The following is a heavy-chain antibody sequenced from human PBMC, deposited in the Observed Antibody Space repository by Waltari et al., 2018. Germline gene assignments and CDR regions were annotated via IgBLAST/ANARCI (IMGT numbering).Heavy chain of an antibody. D-gene: IGHD3-10*01. CDR1: GGSISSGGYY. Sequence: QVQLQESGPGLVKPSQTLSLTCTVSGGSISSGGYYWSWIRQHPGKGLEWIGYSYDSGSTYYNPSLKMRVTISVDTSKNQFSRKLSSGTAADTAGYYCARGGSHGAFDIWGQGTMVTVSS. CDR3: ARGGSHGAFDI. J-gene: IGHJ3*02. V-gene: IGHV4-31*03. CDR2: SYDSGST.